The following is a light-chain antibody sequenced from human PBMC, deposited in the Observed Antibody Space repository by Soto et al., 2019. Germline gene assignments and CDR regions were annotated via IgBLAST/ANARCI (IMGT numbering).Light chain of an antibody. CDR2: GAS. CDR3: QQYGTSPHT. J-gene: IGKJ2*01. CDR1: QGFNNNH. V-gene: IGKV3-20*01. Sequence: EIVLTQSPGTLSLSPGERATLTCRARQGFNNNHLAWYQQKPCQGPRPLIYGASIRAAGVPDRLSGSGSGTDFTLTISRLEPEDYAVYYCQQYGTSPHTFGQGTKLEIK.